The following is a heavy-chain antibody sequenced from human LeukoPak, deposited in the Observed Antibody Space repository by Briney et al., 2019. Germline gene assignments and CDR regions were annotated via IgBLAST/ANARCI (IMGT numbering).Heavy chain of an antibody. CDR2: IKSDGSTT. J-gene: IGHJ5*02. D-gene: IGHD2-15*01. Sequence: PGGSLRLSWAASGFTFSSYWMHWVRQAPVKGLVWVSRIKSDGSTTNYADSVKGRFTISRDNAENTLYLQMNSLRVEDTAVYYCTRRVSTTRWFDPWGQGTLVTVSS. CDR3: TRRVSTTRWFDP. CDR1: GFTFSSYW. V-gene: IGHV3-74*01.